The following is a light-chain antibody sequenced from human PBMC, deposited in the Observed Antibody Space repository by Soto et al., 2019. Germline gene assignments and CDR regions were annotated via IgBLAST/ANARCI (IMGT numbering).Light chain of an antibody. J-gene: IGLJ1*01. V-gene: IGLV2-14*01. CDR3: SSFTTRSTYV. Sequence: QSALTQPASVSGSPGQSITISCTGTSSDVGGYDFVSWYQHHPGKAPKVMIYEVSNRPSGVSDRFSGSKSDNTASLIISGLQAEDEADYYCSSFTTRSTYVFGTGTKLTVL. CDR2: EVS. CDR1: SSDVGGYDF.